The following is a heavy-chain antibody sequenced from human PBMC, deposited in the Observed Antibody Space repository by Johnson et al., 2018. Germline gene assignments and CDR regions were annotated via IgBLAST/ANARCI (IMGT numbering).Heavy chain of an antibody. CDR2: INSDGSSR. J-gene: IGHJ3*02. CDR3: ARYLSGALDI. CDR1: EFTVSDSW. Sequence: VQLVESGGGLVQXGESXRLXCTASEFTVSDSWMHWVRQAPGKGLAWVPRINSDGSSRVYADSVQGRFTISRVDAKNTLYLQLNSLRAEDTAIYYCARYLSGALDIWGQGTMVTVSS. V-gene: IGHV3-74*02. D-gene: IGHD2/OR15-2a*01.